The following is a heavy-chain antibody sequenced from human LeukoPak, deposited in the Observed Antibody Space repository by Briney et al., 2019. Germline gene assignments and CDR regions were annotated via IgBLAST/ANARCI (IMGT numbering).Heavy chain of an antibody. J-gene: IGHJ4*02. CDR3: ARSTIFGVVITFDY. CDR1: GGSISSYY. D-gene: IGHD3-3*01. V-gene: IGHV4-4*07. Sequence: PSETLSLTCAVSGGSISSYYWSWIRQPAGKGLEWIGRIYTSGSTNYNPSLKSRVTMSVDTSKNQFSLKLSSVTAADTAVYYCARSTIFGVVITFDYWGQGTLVTVSS. CDR2: IYTSGST.